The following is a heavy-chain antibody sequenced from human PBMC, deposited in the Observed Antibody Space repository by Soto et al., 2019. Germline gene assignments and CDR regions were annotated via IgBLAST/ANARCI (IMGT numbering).Heavy chain of an antibody. CDR1: GFTFSSYS. CDR3: AKKVNSGPGSQYFDY. V-gene: IGHV3-23*01. D-gene: IGHD3-10*01. Sequence: PGGSLRLSCAASGFTFSSYSMSWVRRAPGKGLEWVSGFRSSGDGGTTYYADSVKGRFTISRDNSKNTLFLQMNSLRAEDTAIYYCAKKVNSGPGSQYFDYWGQGTLVTVSS. J-gene: IGHJ4*02. CDR2: FRSSGDGGTT.